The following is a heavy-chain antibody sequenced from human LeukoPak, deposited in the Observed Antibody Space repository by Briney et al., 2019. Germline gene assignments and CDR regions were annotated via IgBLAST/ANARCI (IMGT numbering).Heavy chain of an antibody. CDR3: ARESPFIVGATRSAFDI. V-gene: IGHV4-34*01. Sequence: SETLSLTCAVYGGSFSGYYWSWIRQPPGRGLEWIGEINHSGSTNYNPSLKSRVTISVDTSKNQFSLKLSSVTAADTAVYYRARESPFIVGATRSAFDIWGQGTMVTVSS. CDR2: INHSGST. J-gene: IGHJ3*02. D-gene: IGHD1-26*01. CDR1: GGSFSGYY.